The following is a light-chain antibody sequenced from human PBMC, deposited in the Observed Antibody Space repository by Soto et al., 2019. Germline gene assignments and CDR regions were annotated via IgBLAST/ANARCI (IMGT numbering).Light chain of an antibody. V-gene: IGLV2-14*03. CDR2: DVS. CDR1: SSDVGGYNY. J-gene: IGLJ1*01. CDR3: SSYTGTSTCV. Sequence: QSALTQPASVSGSPGQSITISCTGTSSDVGGYNYVSWYQHHPGKAPKLMIYDVSNRPSGVFNRFSGSKSGNTASLTISGLQAEDVADYYCSSYTGTSTCVFGTGTKVTVL.